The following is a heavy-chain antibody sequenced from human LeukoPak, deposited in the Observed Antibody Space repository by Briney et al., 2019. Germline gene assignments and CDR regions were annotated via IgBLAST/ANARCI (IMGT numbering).Heavy chain of an antibody. CDR1: GFTFSSYS. J-gene: IGHJ4*02. Sequence: GSLRLSCAASGFTFSSYSMNWVRQAPGKGLEWVSSISSSSSYIYYADSVKGRFTISRDNAKNSLYLQMNSLRAEDTAVYYCARDLGGNIYDSSGYSRGPFDYWGQGTLVTVSS. V-gene: IGHV3-21*01. D-gene: IGHD3-22*01. CDR3: ARDLGGNIYDSSGYSRGPFDY. CDR2: ISSSSSYI.